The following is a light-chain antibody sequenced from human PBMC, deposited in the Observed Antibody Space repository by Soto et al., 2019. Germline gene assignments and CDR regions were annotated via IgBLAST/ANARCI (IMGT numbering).Light chain of an antibody. J-gene: IGKJ2*01. CDR1: QSISNY. V-gene: IGKV1-39*01. CDR2: ITS. Sequence: DIQMTQSPSSLSASVGDRVTITCRASQSISNYLNWYHQKPGKAPRLLIYITSSLQSGAPSRFSGSGSGTYFTLTITNLQPEYFGSYFWQQSNRTPYTFGQGTNLEIK. CDR3: QQSNRTPYT.